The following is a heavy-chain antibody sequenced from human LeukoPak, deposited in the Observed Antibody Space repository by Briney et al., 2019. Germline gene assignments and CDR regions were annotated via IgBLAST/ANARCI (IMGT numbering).Heavy chain of an antibody. V-gene: IGHV3-23*01. CDR1: GFTFSRYV. CDR3: VPGYSSGWGNFDY. Sequence: GGSLRLSCAASGFTFSRYVMSWVRQAPGKGLEWVSGISGSGASTNYADSVKGRFTISRDNSKNTVYLLINSLRAEDTAVYYCVPGYSSGWGNFDYWGQGTLVTVSS. J-gene: IGHJ4*02. D-gene: IGHD6-19*01. CDR2: ISGSGAST.